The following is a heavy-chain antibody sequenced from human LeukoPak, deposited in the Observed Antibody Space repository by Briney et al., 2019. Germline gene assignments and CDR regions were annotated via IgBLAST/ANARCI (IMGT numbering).Heavy chain of an antibody. Sequence: ASETLSLTCTVSGGSISSYYWSWIRQPPGKGLEWIGYIYYSGSTNYNPSLKSRVTISVETSKNQFSLKLSFVTAADTAVYYCAGSYSGSYQLFDYWGQGTLVTVSS. D-gene: IGHD1-26*01. CDR1: GGSISSYY. CDR2: IYYSGST. V-gene: IGHV4-59*08. CDR3: AGSYSGSYQLFDY. J-gene: IGHJ4*02.